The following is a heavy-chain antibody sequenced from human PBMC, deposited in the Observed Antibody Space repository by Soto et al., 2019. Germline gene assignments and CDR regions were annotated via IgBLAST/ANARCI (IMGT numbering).Heavy chain of an antibody. V-gene: IGHV1-8*02. CDR3: AADKGGYDFWSGPTIGLDV. Sequence: ASVKVSCKASGYTFNNYDIHWVRQAPGHGLEWMGWMNPNSGNTGYAQKFQGRVTMTRNTSISTVYLELSSLRSEDTAVYYCAADKGGYDFWSGPTIGLDVWGQGTTVTVSS. CDR2: MNPNSGNT. D-gene: IGHD3-3*01. CDR1: GYTFNNYD. J-gene: IGHJ6*02.